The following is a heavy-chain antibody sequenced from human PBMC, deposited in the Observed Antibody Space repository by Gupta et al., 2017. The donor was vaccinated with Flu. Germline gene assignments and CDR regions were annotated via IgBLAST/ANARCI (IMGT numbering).Heavy chain of an antibody. CDR1: GFSFNNAW. Sequence: EVQLVESGGGLVKPGGSLRVSCAASGFSFNNAWLSWVRQAPGKGLEWVGRIRRQTDGVIIDYAAPVQGRFIISRDELKNTLYLQMNSLKIEDTAVYYCTSHPTYYYDSTGYPDYWGRGTLVNVSS. D-gene: IGHD3-22*01. V-gene: IGHV3-15*01. CDR2: IRRQTDGVII. J-gene: IGHJ4*02. CDR3: TSHPTYYYDSTGYPDY.